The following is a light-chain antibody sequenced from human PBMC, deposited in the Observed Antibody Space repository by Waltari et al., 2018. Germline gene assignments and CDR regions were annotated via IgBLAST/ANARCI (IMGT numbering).Light chain of an antibody. CDR3: CSYAGSGPWV. Sequence: QSALTQPASVSGSPGQSVTISCTETASDVGTYKSVSWYQQHPGKAPKLILSGGSSRFSGCKSCNTASLTISGLQAEDEAHYYCCSYAGSGPWVFGGGTKLTVL. CDR2: GGS. CDR1: ASDVGTYKS. J-gene: IGLJ3*02. V-gene: IGLV2-23*01.